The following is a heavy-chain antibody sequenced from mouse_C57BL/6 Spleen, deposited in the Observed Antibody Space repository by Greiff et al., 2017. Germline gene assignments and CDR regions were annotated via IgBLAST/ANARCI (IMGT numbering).Heavy chain of an antibody. Sequence: VQLKQSGPELVKPGASVKIPCKASGYTFTDYNMDWVKQSHGKSLEWIGDINPNSGGTKYNQKVKGKATLTVDKSSSTAYMEFRSLTSEDNAVYYCARSGGYDVSWFAYWGQGTLVTVSA. V-gene: IGHV1-18*01. CDR3: ARSGGYDVSWFAY. CDR1: GYTFTDYN. CDR2: INPNSGGT. D-gene: IGHD2-2*01. J-gene: IGHJ3*01.